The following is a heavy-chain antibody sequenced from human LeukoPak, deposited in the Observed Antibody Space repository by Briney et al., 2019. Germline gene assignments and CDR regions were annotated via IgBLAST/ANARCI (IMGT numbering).Heavy chain of an antibody. CDR3: ARESAVVRGVNDY. D-gene: IGHD3-10*01. Sequence: GGSLRLSCAASGFTFSSYEMNWVRQAPGKGLEWVSYISSSGSTIYYADSVKGRFTISRDNAKNSLYLQMNSLRAEDTAVYYCARESAVVRGVNDYWGQGTLVTVSS. J-gene: IGHJ4*02. CDR1: GFTFSSYE. CDR2: ISSSGSTI. V-gene: IGHV3-48*03.